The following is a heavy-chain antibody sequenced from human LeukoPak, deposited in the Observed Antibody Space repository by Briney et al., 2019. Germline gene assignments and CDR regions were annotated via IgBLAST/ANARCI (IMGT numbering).Heavy chain of an antibody. CDR2: ISGSGGST. CDR3: AKDRLIAVAGIRYYFDY. J-gene: IGHJ4*02. V-gene: IGHV3-23*01. Sequence: GGSLRLSCAASGFTFSGYAMSWVRQAPGKGLEWVSAISGSGGSTYYADSVKGRFTISRDNSKNTLYLQMNSLRAEDTAVYYCAKDRLIAVAGIRYYFDYWGQGTLVTVSS. CDR1: GFTFSGYA. D-gene: IGHD6-19*01.